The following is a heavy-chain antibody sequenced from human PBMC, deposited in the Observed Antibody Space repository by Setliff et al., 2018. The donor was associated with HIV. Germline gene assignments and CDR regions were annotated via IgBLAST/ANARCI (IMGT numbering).Heavy chain of an antibody. CDR1: GGTFSNYA. CDR2: IIPIFGST. D-gene: IGHD2-21*02. V-gene: IGHV1-69*13. Sequence: SVKVSCKASGGTFSNYAISWVRQAPGQGLEWMGGIIPIFGSTKYAQKFQGRVTITADESTSTADMELSSLRSDDTAVYYCARESGICGGDCHYAFDMWGHGTRVTVSS. J-gene: IGHJ3*02. CDR3: ARESGICGGDCHYAFDM.